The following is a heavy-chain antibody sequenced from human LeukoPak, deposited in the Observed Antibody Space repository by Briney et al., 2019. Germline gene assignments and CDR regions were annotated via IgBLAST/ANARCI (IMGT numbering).Heavy chain of an antibody. Sequence: GGSLRLSCAASGFTVSSNYMSWVRQDRGTGLERVSVIYSGGSTYYADSVKGRFTISRDNSKNTLYLQMNSLRAEDTAVYYCARTVVSGIAVADYWGQGTLVPVSS. V-gene: IGHV3-66*01. D-gene: IGHD6-19*01. J-gene: IGHJ4*02. CDR3: ARTVVSGIAVADY. CDR1: GFTVSSNY. CDR2: IYSGGST.